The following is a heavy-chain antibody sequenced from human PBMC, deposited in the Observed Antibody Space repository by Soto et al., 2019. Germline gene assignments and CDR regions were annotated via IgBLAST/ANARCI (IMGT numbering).Heavy chain of an antibody. CDR3: AKDYYDSSGYYGAFDV. J-gene: IGHJ3*01. V-gene: IGHV3-23*01. Sequence: LRLSCAASGFTFSSYAMSWVRQAPGKGLEWVSAISGSGGSTYYADSVKGRFTISRDNSKNTLYLQMNSLRAEDTAVYYCAKDYYDSSGYYGAFDVWGQGTMVTVSS. D-gene: IGHD3-22*01. CDR1: GFTFSSYA. CDR2: ISGSGGST.